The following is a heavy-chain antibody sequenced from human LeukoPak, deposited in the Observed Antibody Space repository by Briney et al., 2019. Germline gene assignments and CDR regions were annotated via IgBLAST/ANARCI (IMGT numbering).Heavy chain of an antibody. CDR3: AKGGDWMAAGLDY. V-gene: IGHV3-30*18. D-gene: IGHD3/OR15-3a*01. CDR2: ISYDGSNK. CDR1: GFTFSSYG. J-gene: IGHJ4*02. Sequence: PGGSLRLSCAASGFTFSSYGMHWVRQAPGKGLEWVAVISYDGSNKYYADSVKGRFTIPRDNSKNTLYLQMNSLRAEDTAVYYCAKGGDWMAAGLDYWGQGTLVTVSS.